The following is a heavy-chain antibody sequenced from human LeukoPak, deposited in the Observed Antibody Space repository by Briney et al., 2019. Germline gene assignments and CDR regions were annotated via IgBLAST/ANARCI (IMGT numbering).Heavy chain of an antibody. D-gene: IGHD1-20*01. CDR3: AKEGRYNWNDGVSGYFDY. J-gene: IGHJ4*02. CDR1: GFTFSSYG. CDR2: IRYDGGNK. Sequence: GGSLRLSCAASGFTFSSYGVHWVRQAPGKGLEWVAFIRYDGGNKYYADSVKGRFTISRDNSKNTLYLQMNSLRAEDTAVYYCAKEGRYNWNDGVSGYFDYWGQGTLVTVSS. V-gene: IGHV3-30*02.